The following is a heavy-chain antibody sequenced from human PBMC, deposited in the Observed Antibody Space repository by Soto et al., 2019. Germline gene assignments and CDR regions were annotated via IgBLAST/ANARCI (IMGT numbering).Heavy chain of an antibody. J-gene: IGHJ6*03. Sequence: GGSLTLSCAASGFTVSSNYLNRVRQAQGKGLERVSVIYSGGSTYYADSVKGRFTISRHNSKNTLYLQMNSLRAEDTAVYYCAKGSARDDIVVVPAAMDYYYYYYMDVWGKGTTVTVSS. CDR1: GFTVSSNY. CDR3: AKGSARDDIVVVPAAMDYYYYYYMDV. CDR2: IYSGGST. V-gene: IGHV3-53*01. D-gene: IGHD2-2*01.